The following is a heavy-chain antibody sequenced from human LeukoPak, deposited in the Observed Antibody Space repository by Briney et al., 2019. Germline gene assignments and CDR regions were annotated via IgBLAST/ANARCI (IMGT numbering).Heavy chain of an antibody. Sequence: LAGGSLRLSCAASGFTFSSYAMSWVRQAPGKGLEWVSAISGSGGSTYYADSVKGRFTISRDNSKNTLYLQMNSLRAEDTAVYYCAKDFNYYDSSGYYLNWFDPWGQGTLVTVSS. D-gene: IGHD3-22*01. CDR3: AKDFNYYDSSGYYLNWFDP. V-gene: IGHV3-23*01. CDR1: GFTFSSYA. J-gene: IGHJ5*02. CDR2: ISGSGGST.